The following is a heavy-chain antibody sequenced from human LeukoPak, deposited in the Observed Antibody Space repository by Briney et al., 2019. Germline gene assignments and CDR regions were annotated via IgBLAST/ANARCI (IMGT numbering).Heavy chain of an antibody. J-gene: IGHJ4*02. Sequence: GGSLRLSCAASGFTFSSYWMGWVRQAPGKGLEWVANIKQDGSEKYYVDSVKGRFTISRDNAKNSLYLQMNSLRAEDTAVYYCARDYYDSSGQQDYWGQGTLVTVSS. D-gene: IGHD3-22*01. CDR3: ARDYYDSSGQQDY. CDR2: IKQDGSEK. CDR1: GFTFSSYW. V-gene: IGHV3-7*01.